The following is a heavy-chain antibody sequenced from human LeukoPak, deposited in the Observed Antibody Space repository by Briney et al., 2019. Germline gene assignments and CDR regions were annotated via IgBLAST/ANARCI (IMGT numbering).Heavy chain of an antibody. CDR1: GFTVSSNH. D-gene: IGHD1-26*01. Sequence: GGSLRLSCAASGFTVSSNHMSWVRQAPGKGPDWVSLIYSGGSTHYSDSVKGRFTISRDNSKNTLYLQMNSLRAEDTAVYYCASHSAYQYYYDMDVWGQGTTVTVSS. J-gene: IGHJ6*02. V-gene: IGHV3-66*04. CDR2: IYSGGST. CDR3: ASHSAYQYYYDMDV.